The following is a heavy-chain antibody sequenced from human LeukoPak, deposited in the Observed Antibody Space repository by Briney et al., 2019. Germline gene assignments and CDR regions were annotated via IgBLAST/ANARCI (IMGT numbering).Heavy chain of an antibody. CDR1: GFXLSNHW. V-gene: IGHV3-74*01. CDR3: ARELVVRAGDYFDY. D-gene: IGHD2-2*01. J-gene: IGHJ4*02. Sequence: GGSLRLSCAASGFXLSNHWMHWVRQAPGKGLVWVSRINSDGSSTRHADSVKGRFTISRDNAKNTLYLQMNSLRAEDTAVYYCARELVVRAGDYFDYWGRGTLVTVSS. CDR2: INSDGSST.